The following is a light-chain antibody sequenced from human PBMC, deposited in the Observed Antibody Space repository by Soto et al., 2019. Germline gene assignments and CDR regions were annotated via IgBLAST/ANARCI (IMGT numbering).Light chain of an antibody. Sequence: QSVLTQPPSASGIPGQRVNISCSGSRSNIGSNNVNWYQQLPGTAPRLLTFNNHLRPSGVPDRFSGSKSGTSASLAISGLQSEDEGDYYCAAWDDSLDGYVFGTGTKLTVL. CDR1: RSNIGSNN. J-gene: IGLJ1*01. CDR2: NNH. CDR3: AAWDDSLDGYV. V-gene: IGLV1-44*01.